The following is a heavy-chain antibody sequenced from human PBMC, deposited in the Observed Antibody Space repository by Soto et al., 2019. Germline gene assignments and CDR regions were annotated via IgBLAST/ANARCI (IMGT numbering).Heavy chain of an antibody. D-gene: IGHD6-19*01. CDR1: GYTLTELS. J-gene: IGHJ5*02. Sequence: ASVKVSCKVSGYTLTELSMHWVRQAPGKGLEWMGGFDPEDGETIYAQKFQCRVTMTEDTSTDTAYMELSSLRSEDTAVYYCAAGGVAGTEIYNWFDPWGQGTLVTVSS. CDR3: AAGGVAGTEIYNWFDP. CDR2: FDPEDGET. V-gene: IGHV1-24*01.